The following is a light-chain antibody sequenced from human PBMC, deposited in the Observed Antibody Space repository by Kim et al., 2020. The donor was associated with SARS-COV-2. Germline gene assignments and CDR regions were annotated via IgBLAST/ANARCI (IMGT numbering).Light chain of an antibody. CDR2: YDN. Sequence: APGKTASSTCRGNNIGNKNVHWYQQKPGQAPVLVIYYDNDRPSGIPERFSGSNSGNTATLTISSVEAGDEADYYCHVWDGSSDHEVFGGGTKVTVL. V-gene: IGLV3-21*04. J-gene: IGLJ3*02. CDR3: HVWDGSSDHEV. CDR1: NIGNKN.